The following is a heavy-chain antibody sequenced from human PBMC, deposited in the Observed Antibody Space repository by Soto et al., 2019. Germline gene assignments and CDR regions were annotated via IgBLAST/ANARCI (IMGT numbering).Heavy chain of an antibody. D-gene: IGHD2-8*02. V-gene: IGHV3-30*04. J-gene: IGHJ4*02. CDR1: GFTFSSYA. CDR2: ISYDGSNK. CDR3: ASGGYWVTIAVSYDY. Sequence: GGSLRLSCAASGFTFSSYAMHWVRQAPGKGLEWVAVISYDGSNKYYADSVKVRFTISRDNSKNTLYLQMNSLRAEDKAAYYCASGGYWVTIAVSYDYWGQGTLVTVSS.